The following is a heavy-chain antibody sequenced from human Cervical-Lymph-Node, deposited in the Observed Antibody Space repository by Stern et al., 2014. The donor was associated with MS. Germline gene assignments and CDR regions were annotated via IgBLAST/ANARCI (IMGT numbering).Heavy chain of an antibody. CDR2: ISPYDSDT. Sequence: EVQLVESGAEVKKPGESLKISCKLSGYSFTIYYMHWVRQMPGKGLEWMGVISPYDSDTTYSPSFQGQVTISADKSITTAYLQWSSRRASDTAMYYCARHVQGFDYWGQGTLVTVSS. CDR3: ARHVQGFDY. V-gene: IGHV5-51*01. CDR1: GYSFTIYY. J-gene: IGHJ4*02.